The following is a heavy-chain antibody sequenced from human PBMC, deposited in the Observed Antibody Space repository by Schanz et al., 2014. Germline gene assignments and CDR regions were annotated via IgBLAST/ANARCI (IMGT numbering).Heavy chain of an antibody. Sequence: EVQLVESGGGLVQPGGSLRLSCAASGFTFRNSWMHWVRRAPGKGLEWVSAITDSGGSTYYADSVKGRFTISRDNSKNTLYLQMNSLRAEDSAVYYCAKVGPYSGSLGAFDIWGQGTMVTVSS. D-gene: IGHD1-26*01. CDR3: AKVGPYSGSLGAFDI. CDR1: GFTFRNSW. CDR2: ITDSGGST. J-gene: IGHJ3*02. V-gene: IGHV3-23*04.